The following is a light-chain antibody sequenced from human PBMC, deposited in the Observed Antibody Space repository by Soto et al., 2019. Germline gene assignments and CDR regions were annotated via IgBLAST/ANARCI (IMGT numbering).Light chain of an antibody. J-gene: IGKJ4*01. CDR3: QKYNSAPLT. V-gene: IGKV1-27*01. CDR1: QGIASS. CDR2: AAS. Sequence: DIPLTQSPTSLSASVRDRVSSACRASQGIASSLAWYQQKPGKVPKLLIYAASTLQSGVPSRFSGSGSGTDFTLTISSLQPEDVATYYCQKYNSAPLTFGGGTKVDIK.